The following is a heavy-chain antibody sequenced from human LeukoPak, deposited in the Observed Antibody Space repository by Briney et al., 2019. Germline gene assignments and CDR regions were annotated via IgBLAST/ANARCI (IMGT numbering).Heavy chain of an antibody. D-gene: IGHD3-10*01. CDR2: MNPNSGNT. CDR1: GYTFTSYD. V-gene: IGHV1-8*01. J-gene: IGHJ4*02. Sequence: ASVKVSCKASGYTFTSYDINWVRQATGRGLEWMGWMNPNSGNTGYAQKFQGRVTMTRNTSISTAYMELSSLRSEDTAVYYCARGPVGYYYGSGSYIDYWGQGTLVTVSS. CDR3: ARGPVGYYYGSGSYIDY.